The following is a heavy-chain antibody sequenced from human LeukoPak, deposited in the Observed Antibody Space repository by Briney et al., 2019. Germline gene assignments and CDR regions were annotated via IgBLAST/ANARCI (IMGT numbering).Heavy chain of an antibody. Sequence: APLKVSSTTPGYSFTGDNMHWVRQTPVQGLERMGWINPTCGGTNYVQKFQGGVTMTRDASISTDYIELSRLRSDDTDVYYCARAGGWSGYSFYYYKGVWGKGTTVTVSS. V-gene: IGHV1-2*02. CDR1: GYSFTGDN. D-gene: IGHD3-3*01. J-gene: IGHJ6*03. CDR3: ARAGGWSGYSFYYYKGV. CDR2: INPTCGGT.